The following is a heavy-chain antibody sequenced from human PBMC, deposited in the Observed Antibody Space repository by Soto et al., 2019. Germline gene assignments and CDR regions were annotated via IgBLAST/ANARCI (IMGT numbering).Heavy chain of an antibody. V-gene: IGHV3-23*01. J-gene: IGHJ6*02. CDR2: ISDDGDST. CDR1: GFTFSDNA. CDR3: AKSLSTLVNYGVDV. Sequence: EVQLLESGGGLVQPGGSLRLSCGASGFTFSDNAMTWVRQAPGEGLDWVSSISDDGDSTYYADSVKGRFTISRDNSKTTLFLQMLSLGAEDTAVDYCAKSLSTLVNYGVDVWGQGTSVTVSS.